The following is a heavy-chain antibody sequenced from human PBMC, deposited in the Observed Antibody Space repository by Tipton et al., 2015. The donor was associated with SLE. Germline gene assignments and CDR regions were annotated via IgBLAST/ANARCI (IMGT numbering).Heavy chain of an antibody. J-gene: IGHJ2*01. Sequence: TLSLTCTVSGGSINSGTYYWSWIRQPAGKGPEWIGYISTSGSAKYNPSLNSRVSISVDTSKNQLSLKLNSVTAADTAIYFCARGVVGYFDLWGRGTLVTVSS. D-gene: IGHD1-26*01. CDR1: GGSINSGTYY. V-gene: IGHV4-61*09. CDR3: ARGVVGYFDL. CDR2: ISTSGSA.